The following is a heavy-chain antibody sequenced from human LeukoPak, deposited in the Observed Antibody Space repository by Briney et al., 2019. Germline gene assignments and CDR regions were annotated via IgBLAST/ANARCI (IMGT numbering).Heavy chain of an antibody. CDR3: ARVGYCSGGSCGPDY. CDR2: ISVNNAKT. CDR1: GYTLTSYG. Sequence: ASVKVSCKASGYTLTSYGFSWVRQAPGQGLEWMGWISVNNAKTNYAQKFQGRVTMTTDTSTTTAYMELRSLTSDDTAVYYCARVGYCSGGSCGPDYWGQGTLVTVSS. D-gene: IGHD2-15*01. J-gene: IGHJ4*02. V-gene: IGHV1-18*01.